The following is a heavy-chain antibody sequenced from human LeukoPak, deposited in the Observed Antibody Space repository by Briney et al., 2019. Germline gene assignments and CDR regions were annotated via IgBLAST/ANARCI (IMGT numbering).Heavy chain of an antibody. V-gene: IGHV1-3*03. D-gene: IGHD5-12*01. Sequence: ASVKVSCKTSAYSFTPYAMHWVRQAPGQRLEWMGWINAGNGHTKYSQEFQGRLTITRDTSANIVYMDLSSLRSEDMGVYYCARGRWVATNQAYYFDDWGQGTLVTVSS. CDR3: ARGRWVATNQAYYFDD. CDR2: INAGNGHT. CDR1: AYSFTPYA. J-gene: IGHJ4*02.